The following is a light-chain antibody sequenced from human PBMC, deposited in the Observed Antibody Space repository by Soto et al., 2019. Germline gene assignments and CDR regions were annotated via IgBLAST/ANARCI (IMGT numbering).Light chain of an antibody. J-gene: IGKJ4*01. CDR1: QTISSW. V-gene: IGKV1-33*01. CDR3: QQYDNLPLT. Sequence: DIQMTQSPSTLSGSVGDRVTITCRASQTISSWLAWYQQKPGKAPKLLIYAASNLETGVPSRFSGSGSGTDFTFTISSLQPEDIATYYCQQYDNLPLTFGGGTKVDIK. CDR2: AAS.